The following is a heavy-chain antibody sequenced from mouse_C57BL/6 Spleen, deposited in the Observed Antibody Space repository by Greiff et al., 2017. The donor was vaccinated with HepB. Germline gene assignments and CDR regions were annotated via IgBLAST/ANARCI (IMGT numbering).Heavy chain of an antibody. J-gene: IGHJ2*01. D-gene: IGHD2-2*01. CDR1: GFNIKDDY. CDR2: IDPENGDT. Sequence: VQLQQSGAELVRPGASVKLSCTASGFNIKDDYMHWVKQRPEQGLEWIGWIDPENGDTEYASKFQGKATITADTSSNTAYLQLSSLTSEDTAVYYCTTGGYDGRYYFDYWGQGTTLTVSS. CDR3: TTGGYDGRYYFDY. V-gene: IGHV14-4*01.